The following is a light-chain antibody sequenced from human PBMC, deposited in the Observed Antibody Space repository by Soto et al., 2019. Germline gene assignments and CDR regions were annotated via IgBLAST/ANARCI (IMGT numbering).Light chain of an antibody. CDR2: AAS. V-gene: IGKV1-12*01. CDR3: QQASSFPLT. Sequence: DIQMTQSPSSLSASVGDRCTMACRASQGISSYLNWYQQKPGKAPELLIYAASTLQSGVPSRFSGSGSGTEFTLTISSLQPEDFATYFCQQASSFPLTFGGGTKVDI. J-gene: IGKJ4*01. CDR1: QGISSY.